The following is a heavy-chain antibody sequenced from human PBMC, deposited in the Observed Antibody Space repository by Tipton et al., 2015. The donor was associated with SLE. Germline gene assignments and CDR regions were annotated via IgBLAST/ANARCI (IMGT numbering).Heavy chain of an antibody. CDR1: GGSISTYY. CDR3: ARQRLRLLSPLDS. Sequence: LRLSCTVSGGSISTYYWSWIRQSPGKGLEWIGCVCNSGSANYDPSLKSRGTISVDTSRNHFSLELTSVTAADTAVYYCARQRLRLLSPLDSWGQGTTVTVSS. D-gene: IGHD3-16*01. J-gene: IGHJ6*02. CDR2: VCNSGSA. V-gene: IGHV4-59*08.